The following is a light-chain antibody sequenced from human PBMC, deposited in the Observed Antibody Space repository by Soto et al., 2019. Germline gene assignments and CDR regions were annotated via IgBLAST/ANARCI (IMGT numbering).Light chain of an antibody. J-gene: IGLJ1*01. CDR2: DVS. Sequence: QSALTQPASVSASPGQSITISCTGTSSDLGDYDFVSWYQQLPGQAPKLIIYDVSDRPSRISNRFSGSKSGTTASLTISGLQAEDEADYFCSSYRSSSNSYVFGTGTKSPS. CDR3: SSYRSSSNSYV. V-gene: IGLV2-14*01. CDR1: SSDLGDYDF.